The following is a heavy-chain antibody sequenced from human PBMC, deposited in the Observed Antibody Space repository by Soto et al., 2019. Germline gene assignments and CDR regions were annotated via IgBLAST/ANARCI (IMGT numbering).Heavy chain of an antibody. CDR3: ARGHYYDSSDFDY. CDR2: IWYDGSNK. CDR1: GFTFSSYG. Sequence: QVQLVESGGGVDQPGRSLRLSCAASGFTFSSYGMHWVRQAPGKGLEWVAVIWYDGSNKYYADSVKGRFTISRDNSKNTLYLQMNSLRAEDTAVYYCARGHYYDSSDFDYWGQGTLVTVSS. V-gene: IGHV3-33*01. D-gene: IGHD3-22*01. J-gene: IGHJ4*02.